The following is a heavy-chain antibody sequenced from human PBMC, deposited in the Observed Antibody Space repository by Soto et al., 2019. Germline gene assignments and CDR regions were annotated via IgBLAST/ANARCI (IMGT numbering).Heavy chain of an antibody. CDR1: GFTFTSYS. CDR2: IRQDGHEK. J-gene: IGHJ4*02. CDR3: ARDLPGYCSTTNCYYYFDF. Sequence: EVQLVESGGALVQPGGSLRLSCAVSGFTFTSYSMSWVRQAPGEGLERVANIRQDGHEKYYVDSVRGRFTISRDNAQNSLYLQMDSLRAEDTAMYYCARDLPGYCSTTNCYYYFDFWGKGTLVTVSS. D-gene: IGHD2-2*01. V-gene: IGHV3-7*03.